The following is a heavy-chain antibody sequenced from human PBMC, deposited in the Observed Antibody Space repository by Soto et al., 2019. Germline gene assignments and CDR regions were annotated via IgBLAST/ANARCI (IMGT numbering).Heavy chain of an antibody. Sequence: KPSETLSLTCTVSGGSISSGGYYWSWIRQHPGKGLEWIGCIYYSGSTYYNPSLKSRVTISVDTSKNQFSLKLSSVTAADTAVYYCARGYYDILTGPTGMDVWGQGTTVTVSS. CDR1: GGSISSGGYY. J-gene: IGHJ6*02. CDR3: ARGYYDILTGPTGMDV. D-gene: IGHD3-9*01. V-gene: IGHV4-31*03. CDR2: IYYSGST.